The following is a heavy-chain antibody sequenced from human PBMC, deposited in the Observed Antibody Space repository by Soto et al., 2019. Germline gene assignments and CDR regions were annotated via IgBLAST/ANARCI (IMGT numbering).Heavy chain of an antibody. J-gene: IGHJ4*02. Sequence: EVQLLESGGGLVHPGGSLRLSCAASGFTFNNFAMSWVRQAPGKGLEWVSATSDTGGTTYYADSVKGRFTISRDNAKKTVSLQMNRLRAEDTALYYCAKDGYYHDSSGDSYFDYWGQGILVSVST. CDR1: GFTFNNFA. CDR2: TSDTGGTT. V-gene: IGHV3-23*01. CDR3: AKDGYYHDSSGDSYFDY. D-gene: IGHD3-22*01.